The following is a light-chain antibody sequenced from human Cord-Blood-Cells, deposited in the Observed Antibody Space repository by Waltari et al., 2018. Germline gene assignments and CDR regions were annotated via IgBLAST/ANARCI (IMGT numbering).Light chain of an antibody. CDR1: QDISNY. Sequence: DIQMTQSPSSLSASVGDRVTITCQASQDISNYLNWYQQKPGKAPKLLIYDASNLETGVPSRFSGSGSGTDFTFTISSLQPEDIATYYCQQYDNLIFTFGPGTTVDIK. J-gene: IGKJ3*01. V-gene: IGKV1-33*01. CDR2: DAS. CDR3: QQYDNLIFT.